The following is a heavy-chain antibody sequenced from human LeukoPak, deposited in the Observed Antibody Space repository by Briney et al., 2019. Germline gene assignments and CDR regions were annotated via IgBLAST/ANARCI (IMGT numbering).Heavy chain of an antibody. J-gene: IGHJ4*02. CDR2: ISSSSSYI. V-gene: IGHV3-21*01. D-gene: IGHD3-10*01. CDR3: ARDRRGSSLDC. CDR1: GFTFSSYS. Sequence: GPLRLSCAASGFTFSSYSMNWVRQAPGKGLEWVSSISSSSSYIYYADSVKGRFTISRDNAKNSLYLQMNSLRAEDTAAYYCARDRRGSSLDCWGQGTLVTVSS.